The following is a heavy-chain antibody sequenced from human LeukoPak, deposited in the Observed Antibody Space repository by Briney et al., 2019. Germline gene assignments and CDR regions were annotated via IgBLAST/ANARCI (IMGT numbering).Heavy chain of an antibody. J-gene: IGHJ4*02. Sequence: PSETLSLTCDVSGYSIRSGSDWGWIRQPPGKGLEWIGCMFHSGDTYHNPSLKSRVTISADTSKNQFSLKLTSVTAADTAVYYCAKVGAYGDYARHDYWGQGTLVTVSS. CDR2: MFHSGDT. CDR3: AKVGAYGDYARHDY. D-gene: IGHD4-17*01. CDR1: GYSIRSGSD. V-gene: IGHV4-38-2*01.